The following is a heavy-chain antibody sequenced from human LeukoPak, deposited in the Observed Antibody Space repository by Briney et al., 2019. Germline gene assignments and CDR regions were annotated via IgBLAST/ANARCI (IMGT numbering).Heavy chain of an antibody. CDR1: GGSISSYY. Sequence: PSETLSLTCTVSGGSISSYYWSWIRQPAGKGLEWIGRIYSSGSKNYNPSLKSRVTMSVDTSKNQFSLKLSSVTAADTAVYYCAREYYKYDSGSRLRGIYYYYMDVWGKGTTVTISS. J-gene: IGHJ6*03. CDR3: AREYYKYDSGSRLRGIYYYYMDV. D-gene: IGHD3-10*01. CDR2: IYSSGSK. V-gene: IGHV4-4*07.